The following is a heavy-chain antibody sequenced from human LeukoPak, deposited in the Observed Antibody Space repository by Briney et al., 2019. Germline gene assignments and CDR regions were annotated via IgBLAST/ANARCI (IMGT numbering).Heavy chain of an antibody. V-gene: IGHV3-7*01. CDR3: ARDRGAYCGGDCYLGFDY. CDR1: GFIFSNYW. J-gene: IGHJ4*01. D-gene: IGHD2-21*02. Sequence: PGGSLRLSCSASGFIFSNYWMTWVRQAPGKGLEWVANIKQDGSEKYYVDSVKGRFTISRDNAKKSLYLQMTSLTAEDTAVYYCARDRGAYCGGDCYLGFDYWGRGTLVTVSS. CDR2: IKQDGSEK.